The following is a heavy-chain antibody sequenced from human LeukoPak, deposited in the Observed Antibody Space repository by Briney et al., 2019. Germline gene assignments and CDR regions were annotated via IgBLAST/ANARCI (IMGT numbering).Heavy chain of an antibody. CDR2: IGSSGVNT. CDR3: VKDRPTWPIDY. V-gene: IGHV3-23*01. CDR1: GFTFSSYS. Sequence: PGGSLRLSCAASGFTFSSYSMSWVRQAPGKGLEWVSPIGSSGVNTYYADSVKGRFTISRDNSKYTLYLQMDSLRDEDTAVYYCVKDRPTWPIDYWGQGTLVTVSS. D-gene: IGHD5-12*01. J-gene: IGHJ4*02.